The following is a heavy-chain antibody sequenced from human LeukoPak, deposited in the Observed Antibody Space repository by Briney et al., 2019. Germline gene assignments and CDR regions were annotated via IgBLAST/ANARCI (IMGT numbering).Heavy chain of an antibody. CDR3: ARRDSSGYYLL. CDR1: GGSFSGYY. V-gene: IGHV4-34*01. Sequence: SETLSLTCAVYGGSFSGYYWSWIRQPPGKGLEWIGEINHSGSTNYNPSLRSRVTISVDTSKNQFPLKLSSVTAADTAVYYCARRDSSGYYLLWGQGTLVTVSS. J-gene: IGHJ4*02. D-gene: IGHD3-22*01. CDR2: INHSGST.